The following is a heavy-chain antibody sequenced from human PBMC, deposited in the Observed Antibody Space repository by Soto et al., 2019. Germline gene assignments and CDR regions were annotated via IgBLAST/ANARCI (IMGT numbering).Heavy chain of an antibody. CDR3: ARGTHSYSGSHELDA. V-gene: IGHV3-23*04. Sequence: EVHLVESGGRLVQRGGSLRLSCSGSGFIFGDHVMDWVRQAPGKGLEWVAGISGSGNSPFFRDSVKGRFTISRDNSKNTVYLEMNNPRDEDSAMYFCARGTHSYSGSHELDAWGLGTLVTVSS. J-gene: IGHJ5*02. CDR1: GFIFGDHV. D-gene: IGHD1-26*01. CDR2: ISGSGNSP.